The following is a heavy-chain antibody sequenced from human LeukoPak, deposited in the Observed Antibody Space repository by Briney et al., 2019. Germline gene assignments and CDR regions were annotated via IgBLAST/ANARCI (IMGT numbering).Heavy chain of an antibody. D-gene: IGHD3-10*01. CDR3: ARGAMVRGAKNAFDY. CDR1: GFTFSSYV. Sequence: GGSLRLSCAASGFTFSSYVMHWVRQAPGKGLEWVAVISYDGSNKYYADSVKGRFTISRDNSKNTLYLQMNSLRAEDTAVYYCARGAMVRGAKNAFDYWGQGTLVTVSS. J-gene: IGHJ4*02. V-gene: IGHV3-30*04. CDR2: ISYDGSNK.